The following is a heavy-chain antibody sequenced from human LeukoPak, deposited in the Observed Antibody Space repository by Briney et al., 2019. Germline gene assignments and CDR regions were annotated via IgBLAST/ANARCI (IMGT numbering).Heavy chain of an antibody. D-gene: IGHD2-2*02. V-gene: IGHV1-18*01. CDR3: ARDEDPDIVVVPAAIRSEYFQH. Sequence: ASVKVSCKTSGYTFTSYGISWVRQAPGQGLEWMGWISAYNGNTNYAQKLQGRVTMTTDTSTSTAYMELRSLRSDDTAVYYCARDEDPDIVVVPAAIRSEYFQHWGQGTLVTVSS. CDR2: ISAYNGNT. J-gene: IGHJ1*01. CDR1: GYTFTSYG.